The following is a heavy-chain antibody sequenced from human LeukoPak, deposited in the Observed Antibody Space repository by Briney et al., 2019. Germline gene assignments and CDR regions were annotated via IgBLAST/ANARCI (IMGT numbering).Heavy chain of an antibody. V-gene: IGHV4-59*01. CDR1: GGSISSYY. CDR2: IYYSGST. D-gene: IGHD6-19*01. CDR3: ARVVEYSSGWYEWGY. Sequence: SETLSLTCTVSGGSISSYYWSWIRQPPGKGLEWIGYIYYSGSTNYNPSLKSRVTISVDTSKNQFSLKLSSVTAADTAVYYCARVVEYSSGWYEWGYWGQGTLVTVSS. J-gene: IGHJ4*02.